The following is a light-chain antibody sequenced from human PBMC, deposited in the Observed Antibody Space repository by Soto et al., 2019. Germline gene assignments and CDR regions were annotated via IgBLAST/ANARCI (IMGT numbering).Light chain of an antibody. CDR2: GAS. V-gene: IGKV3-20*01. Sequence: EIVLTQSPGTLSLSTGERATLSCRASQSVSSSYLAWYQQKPGQAPRLLIYGASSRATGIPDRFSGSGSGTDFTLTISRLEPEDCAIYYCQQYHTWPITFGGGTKVDIK. CDR3: QQYHTWPIT. CDR1: QSVSSSY. J-gene: IGKJ4*01.